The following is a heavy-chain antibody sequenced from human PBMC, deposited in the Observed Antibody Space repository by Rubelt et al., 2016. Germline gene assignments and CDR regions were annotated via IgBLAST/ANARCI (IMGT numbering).Heavy chain of an antibody. CDR3: ASLPIASACFDS. CDR1: GGPISSRYY. D-gene: IGHD6-13*01. J-gene: IGHJ4*02. CDR2: IYYSGST. V-gene: IGHV4-39*01. Sequence: QLHLQESGPGLVKPSETLSLTCTVSGGPISSRYYWGWIRQTPGKELEWIGSIYYSGSTSYRPSLNSRVTISVDTSKNQFSLMLSSVTAADTAVYDCASLPIASACFDSWGQGTLVTVSS.